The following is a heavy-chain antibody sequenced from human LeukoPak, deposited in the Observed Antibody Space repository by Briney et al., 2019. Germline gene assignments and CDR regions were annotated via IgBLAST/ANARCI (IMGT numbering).Heavy chain of an antibody. CDR2: INHSGST. D-gene: IGHD2-21*02. CDR3: ARGGGYYKNFDY. Sequence: SETMSLTCAVYGGSFSGYYWSWIRQPPGKGLEWIGEINHSGSTNYNPSLKSRVTISVDTSKNQFSLKLSSVTAADTAVYYCARGGGYYKNFDYWGRGTLVTVSS. J-gene: IGHJ4*02. CDR1: GGSFSGYY. V-gene: IGHV4-34*01.